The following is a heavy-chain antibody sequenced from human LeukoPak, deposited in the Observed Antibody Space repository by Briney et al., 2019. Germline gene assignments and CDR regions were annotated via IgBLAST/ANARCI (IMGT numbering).Heavy chain of an antibody. Sequence: GASVKVSCKASGYTFTSYGINWVRQATGQGLEWMGWMNPNSGNTGYAQKFQGRVTMTRNTSISTAYMELSSLRSEDTAVYYCARGIKRNVVVVAATPARWFDPWGQGTLVTVSP. V-gene: IGHV1-8*02. D-gene: IGHD2-15*01. CDR3: ARGIKRNVVVVAATPARWFDP. CDR1: GYTFTSYG. J-gene: IGHJ5*02. CDR2: MNPNSGNT.